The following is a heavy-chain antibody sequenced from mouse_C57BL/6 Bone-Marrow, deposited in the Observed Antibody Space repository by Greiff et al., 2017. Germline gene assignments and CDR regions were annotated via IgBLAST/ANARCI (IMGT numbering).Heavy chain of an antibody. V-gene: IGHV5-17*01. D-gene: IGHD1-1*01. CDR3: ARRGVSDYYGSSFDY. J-gene: IGHJ2*01. CDR1: GFTFSDSG. CDR2: IRSGSSTI. Sequence: DVMLVESGGGLVKPGGSLKLSCAASGFTFSDSGMHWLRQAPETGLAWVAYIRSGSSTIHSADPVTGRVTISRDNAKNTLFLQMTRLRCEDTAMYDWARRGVSDYYGSSFDYWGKGTTLTGSS.